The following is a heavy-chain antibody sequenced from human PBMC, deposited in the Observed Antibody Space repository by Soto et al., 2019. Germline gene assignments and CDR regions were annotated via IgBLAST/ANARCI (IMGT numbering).Heavy chain of an antibody. D-gene: IGHD5-18*01. Sequence: GASVKVSCKASGGTFSSYTISWVRQAPGQGLEWMGRIIPILGIANYAQKFQGRVTITVDKSTSTAYTELSSLRSEDTAEYYCARGIWDTAMRTNYYYYYHMDVWGKGTTVTVS. J-gene: IGHJ6*03. CDR2: IIPILGIA. V-gene: IGHV1-69*02. CDR1: GGTFSSYT. CDR3: ARGIWDTAMRTNYYYYYHMDV.